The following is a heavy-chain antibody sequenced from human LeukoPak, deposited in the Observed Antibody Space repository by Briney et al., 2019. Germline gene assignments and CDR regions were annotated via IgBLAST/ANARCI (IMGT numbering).Heavy chain of an antibody. Sequence: GGSLRLSCAASGFTFSSYAMSWVRQAPGKGLEWVSAISGSGGSTYYADSVKGRFTISRDNSRNTLYLQMNSLRAEDTAVYYCAKDREQFYDFWSGYSPYYFDYWGQGTLVTVSS. D-gene: IGHD3-3*01. CDR2: ISGSGGST. CDR1: GFTFSSYA. V-gene: IGHV3-23*01. J-gene: IGHJ4*02. CDR3: AKDREQFYDFWSGYSPYYFDY.